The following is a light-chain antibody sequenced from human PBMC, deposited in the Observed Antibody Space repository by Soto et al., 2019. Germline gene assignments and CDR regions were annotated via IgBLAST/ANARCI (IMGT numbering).Light chain of an antibody. J-gene: IGKJ1*01. CDR1: QSITSSY. CDR2: GAS. V-gene: IGKV3-20*01. CDR3: QQYGSSPWT. Sequence: EIVLTQSPGTLSLSPGERATLSCRASQSITSSYLAWHQQKPGQAPRLLIYGASTRAPGIPDRFSGSGSGTDFTLTISRLEPEDFAVYYCQQYGSSPWTFGQGTKVEIK.